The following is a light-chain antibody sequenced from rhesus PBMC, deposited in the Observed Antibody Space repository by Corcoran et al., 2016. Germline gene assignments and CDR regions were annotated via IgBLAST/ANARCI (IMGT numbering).Light chain of an antibody. CDR3: QHYYNAPWT. J-gene: IGKJ1*01. Sequence: DIQMTQSPSSLSASVGDRVTITCRASRGITNDLAWYQQKPGKTPKLLIYEASSLHSGVPSRFSGSGSGTVFTLTISGLQSDDFATSYCQHYYNAPWTFGQGTRVDI. CDR1: RGITND. CDR2: EAS. V-gene: IGKV1-80*01.